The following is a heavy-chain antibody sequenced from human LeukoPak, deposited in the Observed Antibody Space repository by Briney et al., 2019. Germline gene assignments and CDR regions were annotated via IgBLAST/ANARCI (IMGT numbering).Heavy chain of an antibody. V-gene: IGHV5-51*01. D-gene: IGHD6-13*01. CDR3: ARRQGSSPTGFDC. J-gene: IGHJ4*02. Sequence: GESLKISCKGSGYSFTSYWIAWVRQMPGKGLEWMGIIYPGDSDTRYSPSYQGQVTISADKSISTAYLQWSSLKASDTAMYYCARRQGSSPTGFDCWGQGTLVTVSS. CDR2: IYPGDSDT. CDR1: GYSFTSYW.